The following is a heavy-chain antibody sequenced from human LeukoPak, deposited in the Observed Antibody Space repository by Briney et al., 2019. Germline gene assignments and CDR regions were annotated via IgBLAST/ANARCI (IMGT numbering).Heavy chain of an antibody. CDR1: GGSISRYY. CDR3: ARGAYYYDSSGYNWYFDL. Sequence: PSETLSLTRTVSGGSISRYYWSWIRQPPGKGLEWIGYIYDSGSTNYNPSLKSRVTISVDTSKKQFSLNLSSVTAADTAVYYCARGAYYYDSSGYNWYFDLWGRGTLVTVSS. D-gene: IGHD3-22*01. CDR2: IYDSGST. V-gene: IGHV4-59*01. J-gene: IGHJ2*01.